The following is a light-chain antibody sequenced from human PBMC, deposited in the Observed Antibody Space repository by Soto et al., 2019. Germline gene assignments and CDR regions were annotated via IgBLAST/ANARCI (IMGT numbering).Light chain of an antibody. Sequence: EIVLTQSPGTLSLSPGERATLSCRASQSVSRSYLAWYQQKPGQAPRLLIYGASSRATGIPDRFSDSGSGTDFTLTISRLEPEDFAVYYCQQYGRGVTLGGGTKVEIK. CDR2: GAS. J-gene: IGKJ4*01. V-gene: IGKV3-20*01. CDR3: QQYGRGVT. CDR1: QSVSRSY.